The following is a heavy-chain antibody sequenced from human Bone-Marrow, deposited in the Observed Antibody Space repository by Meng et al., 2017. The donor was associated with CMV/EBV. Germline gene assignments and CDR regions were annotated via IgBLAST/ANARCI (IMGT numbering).Heavy chain of an antibody. V-gene: IGHV1-2*02. CDR2: INPNNGGT. D-gene: IGHD3-22*01. J-gene: IGHJ4*02. CDR3: ARVPNYYDSGPYLGDY. CDR1: GYSFAAYY. Sequence: ASVKVSCKASGYSFAAYYMHWVRQAPGQGLEWMGWINPNNGGTNYAQKFQGRVTMTTDTSITTAYMDLSRLRSDDTAVYYCARVPNYYDSGPYLGDYWGPGTRVTVSS.